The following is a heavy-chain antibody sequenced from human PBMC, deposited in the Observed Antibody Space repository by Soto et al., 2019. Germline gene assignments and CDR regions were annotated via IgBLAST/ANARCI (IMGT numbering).Heavy chain of an antibody. D-gene: IGHD3-3*01. CDR2: IDSDDGTT. CDR3: VRPYYTSSWFPFDR. V-gene: IGHV3-11*01. J-gene: IGHJ4*02. CDR1: GFTFSDYY. Sequence: QVQLVESGGGLVKPGGSLRLSCAASGFTFSDYYMSWIRQAPGKGLDWVSYIDSDDGTTYYTDSVKGRFTISRDNAKNSLYLQMNSLRVEDTALYYCVRPYYTSSWFPFDRWGQGTLVTVSS.